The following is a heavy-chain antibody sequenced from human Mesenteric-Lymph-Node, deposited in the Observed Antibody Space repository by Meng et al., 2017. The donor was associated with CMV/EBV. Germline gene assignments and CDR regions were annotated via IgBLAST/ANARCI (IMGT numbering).Heavy chain of an antibody. CDR3: AREPYDSSNFDY. CDR2: IYYSGST. Sequence: SETLSLTCTVSGGSISNYYWSWIRQPPGKGLECIGYIYYSGSTNYNPSLKSRVTISLDTSKNQFSLELSSVTAADTAVYYCAREPYDSSNFDYWGQGTLVTVSS. J-gene: IGHJ4*02. D-gene: IGHD3-22*01. V-gene: IGHV4-59*12. CDR1: GGSISNYY.